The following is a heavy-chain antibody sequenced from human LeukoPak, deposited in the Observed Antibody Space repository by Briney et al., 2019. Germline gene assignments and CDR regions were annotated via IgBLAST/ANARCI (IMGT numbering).Heavy chain of an antibody. D-gene: IGHD1-26*01. CDR2: ISSSSSYI. CDR3: ARDLSGSYYPYSLYYMDV. Sequence: SGGSLRLSCAASGFTFSSYSMNWVRQAPGKGLEWVSSISSSSSYIYYADSVKGRFTISRDNAKNSLYLQMNSLRAEDTAVYYCARDLSGSYYPYSLYYMDVWGKGTTVTVSS. CDR1: GFTFSSYS. V-gene: IGHV3-21*01. J-gene: IGHJ6*03.